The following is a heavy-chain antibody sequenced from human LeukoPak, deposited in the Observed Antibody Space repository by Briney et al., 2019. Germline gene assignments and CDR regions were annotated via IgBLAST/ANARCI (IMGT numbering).Heavy chain of an antibody. CDR3: AREYCSGGSCYFADY. D-gene: IGHD2-15*01. CDR1: GGTFTIYA. CDR2: IIPIFGTA. J-gene: IGHJ4*02. V-gene: IGHV1-69*06. Sequence: ASVKVSCKASGGTFTIYAISWVRQAPGQGREWMGGIIPIFGTANYAQKFQGRVTITADKSTSTAYMDLSSLRSEDTAVYYCAREYCSGGSCYFADYWGQGTLVTVSS.